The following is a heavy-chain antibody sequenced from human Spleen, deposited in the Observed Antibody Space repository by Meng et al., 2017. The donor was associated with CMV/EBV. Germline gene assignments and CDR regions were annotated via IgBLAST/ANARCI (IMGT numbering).Heavy chain of an antibody. J-gene: IGHJ4*02. CDR2: ISSSGTTI. CDR1: FSFSDYY. D-gene: IGHD6-19*01. Sequence: FSFSDYYMSWIRQAPGKGLEWVSYISSSGTTIYYADSVKGRFTISRDNAKNSLYLQMNSLRGEEDTAVYYCASGVIGPYRSGKNFDYWGQGTLVTVSS. V-gene: IGHV3-11*04. CDR3: ASGVIGPYRSGKNFDY.